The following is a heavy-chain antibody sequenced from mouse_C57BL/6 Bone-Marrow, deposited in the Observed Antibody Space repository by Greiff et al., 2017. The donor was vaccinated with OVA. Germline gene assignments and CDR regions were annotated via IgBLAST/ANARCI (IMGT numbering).Heavy chain of an antibody. D-gene: IGHD2-5*01. J-gene: IGHJ4*01. CDR3: TRGYSNYYAMDY. Sequence: QVQLQQSGAELVRPGASVTLSCKASGYTFTDYEMHWVKQTPVHGLAWIGAIDTETGGTAYNQKFKGKAILTADKSSSTAYMELRSLTSEDSAVYYCTRGYSNYYAMDYWGQGTSVTVSS. CDR2: IDTETGGT. V-gene: IGHV1-15*01. CDR1: GYTFTDYE.